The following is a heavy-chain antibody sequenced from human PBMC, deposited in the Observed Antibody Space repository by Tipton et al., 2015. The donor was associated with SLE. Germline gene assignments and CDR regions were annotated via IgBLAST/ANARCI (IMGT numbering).Heavy chain of an antibody. CDR2: IYYSGST. Sequence: LRLSCTVSGGSISSYYWSWIRQPPGKGLEWIGYIYYSGSTNYNPSLKSRVTISVDTSKNRFSLKLSPVTAADTAVYYCARRRYSSSSRPYWYCDLWGRGTLVTVSS. CDR1: GGSISSYY. CDR3: ARRRYSSSSRPYWYCDL. V-gene: IGHV4-59*08. J-gene: IGHJ2*01. D-gene: IGHD6-6*01.